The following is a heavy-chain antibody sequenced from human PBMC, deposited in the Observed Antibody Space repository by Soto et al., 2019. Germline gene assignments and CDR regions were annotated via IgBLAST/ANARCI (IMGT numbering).Heavy chain of an antibody. Sequence: ASETLSLTCTVSGGSISSGDYYWSWIRQPPXKGLEWIGYIYYSGSTYYNPSLKSRVTISVDTSKNQFSLKLSSVTAADTAVYYCARGEAVWGSYRWGAFDIWGQGTMVTVSS. CDR3: ARGEAVWGSYRWGAFDI. D-gene: IGHD3-16*02. V-gene: IGHV4-30-4*08. CDR1: GGSISSGDYY. CDR2: IYYSGST. J-gene: IGHJ3*02.